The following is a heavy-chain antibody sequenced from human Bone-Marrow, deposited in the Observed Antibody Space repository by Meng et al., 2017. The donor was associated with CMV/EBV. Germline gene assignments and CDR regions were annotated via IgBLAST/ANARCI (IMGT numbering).Heavy chain of an antibody. V-gene: IGHV4-30-4*08. CDR2: IYYSGST. CDR3: ARKYVGIAAAESWFDP. CDR1: GGSISSGDYY. Sequence: SETLSLTCTVSGGSISSGDYYWSWIRQPPGKGLEWIGYIYYSGSTYYNPSLKSRVTISVDTSKNQFSLKLSSVTAADTAVYYCARKYVGIAAAESWFDPWGQGTLVTVSS. D-gene: IGHD6-13*01. J-gene: IGHJ5*02.